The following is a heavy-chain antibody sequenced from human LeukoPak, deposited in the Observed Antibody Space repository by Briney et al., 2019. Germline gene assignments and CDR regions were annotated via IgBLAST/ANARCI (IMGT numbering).Heavy chain of an antibody. V-gene: IGHV4-39*01. D-gene: IGHD2-2*01. CDR3: GRAPVGYCSSTSCPDAFDI. J-gene: IGHJ3*02. Sequence: SETLSLTCTVSGGSISSSSYYWGWIRQPPGKGLEWFAGMYCSGSTYYNPSLKSRVTISVDTPKNQFSLKLSSVTAADTAVYYCGRAPVGYCSSTSCPDAFDIWGQGTMVTVSS. CDR2: MYCSGST. CDR1: GGSISSSSYY.